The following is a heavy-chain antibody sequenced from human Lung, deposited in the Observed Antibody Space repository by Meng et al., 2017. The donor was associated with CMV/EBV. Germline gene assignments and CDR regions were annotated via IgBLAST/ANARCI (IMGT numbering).Heavy chain of an antibody. D-gene: IGHD2-15*01. V-gene: IGHV5-51*01. J-gene: IGHJ5*02. CDR1: GYSFTSYW. Sequence: GGSLRLXCKGSGYSFTSYWIGWVGQMPGKGLEWMGIIYPGDSDNRYSPSFQGQVTISADKSISTAYLQWSSLKALDTAMYYCARRKGCNGGSCYPGWFDPWXQGTXVTVSS. CDR3: ARRKGCNGGSCYPGWFDP. CDR2: IYPGDSDN.